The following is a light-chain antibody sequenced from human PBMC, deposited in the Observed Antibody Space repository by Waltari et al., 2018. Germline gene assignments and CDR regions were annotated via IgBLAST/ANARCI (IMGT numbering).Light chain of an antibody. CDR3: QQANSFPLT. Sequence: DIQMTQSPSSLSASVGDRVSITCRASQSISTHLNWYQQKPGKAPKLLIYAASNLQSGVPSRFSGRGSETDFTLTISSLQPEDFATYYCQQANSFPLTFGGGTKVDI. J-gene: IGKJ4*01. CDR1: QSISTH. V-gene: IGKV1-39*01. CDR2: AAS.